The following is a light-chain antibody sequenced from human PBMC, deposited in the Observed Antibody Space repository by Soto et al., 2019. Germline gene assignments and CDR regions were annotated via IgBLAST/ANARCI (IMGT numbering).Light chain of an antibody. Sequence: QSPGPPSLSSGGRATLSCRASQSVSSNYLAWYQQKPGQAPRLLIYAASTRATGIPARFSGSGSGTEFTLTISSLQSEDFAVYYCQQYYRWPQTFGQGTKVDIK. CDR2: AAS. CDR3: QQYYRWPQT. V-gene: IGKV3-15*01. J-gene: IGKJ1*01. CDR1: QSVSSN.